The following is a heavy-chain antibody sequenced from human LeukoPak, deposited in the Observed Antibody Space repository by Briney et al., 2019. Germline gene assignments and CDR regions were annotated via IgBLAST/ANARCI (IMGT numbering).Heavy chain of an antibody. CDR3: ARKTVVGSYFDY. V-gene: IGHV3-21*04. Sequence: GGSLRFSCAASGFTFSSYSMNWVRQAPGKGLEWVSSISSSSSYIYYADSVKGRFTISRDNAKNSLYLQINSLRAEDTAVYYCARKTVVGSYFDYWGQGTPVTVSS. CDR1: GFTFSSYS. CDR2: ISSSSSYI. J-gene: IGHJ4*02. D-gene: IGHD4-23*01.